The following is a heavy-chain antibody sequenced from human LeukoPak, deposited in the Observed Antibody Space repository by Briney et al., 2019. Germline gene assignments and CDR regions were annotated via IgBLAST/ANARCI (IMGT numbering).Heavy chain of an antibody. CDR3: ARGKYPSFDN. D-gene: IGHD6-6*01. CDR1: GDSIFTNHVA. Sequence: SQTLSLTCAISGDSIFTNHVAWNWIRQSPSRGLEWLGRTYYRSKWSFDYAVSVKSRITINADTSKNQFSLQLSSVTPEDTAVYYCARGKYPSFDNWGQGTLVTVSS. V-gene: IGHV6-1*01. J-gene: IGHJ4*02. CDR2: TYYRSKWSF.